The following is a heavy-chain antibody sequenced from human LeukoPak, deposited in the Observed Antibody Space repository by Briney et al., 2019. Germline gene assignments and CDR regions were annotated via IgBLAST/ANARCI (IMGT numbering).Heavy chain of an antibody. V-gene: IGHV3-74*01. J-gene: IGHJ1*01. Sequence: GGSLRLSCAASGLTFSNYWMHWVRQAPGKGLVWVSRISDDGGTTTYADSVKGRFTISRDNAKNTLYLEMNSLRAEDTAVYYCATMAVAGVGWGQGTLVTVSS. CDR3: ATMAVAGVG. CDR1: GLTFSNYW. D-gene: IGHD6-19*01. CDR2: ISDDGGTT.